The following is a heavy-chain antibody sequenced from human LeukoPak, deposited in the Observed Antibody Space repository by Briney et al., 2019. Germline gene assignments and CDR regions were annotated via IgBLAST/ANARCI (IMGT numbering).Heavy chain of an antibody. V-gene: IGHV3-21*01. CDR2: ISSSSSYI. Sequence: GGSLRLFCAASGFTFSSYSMNWVRQAPGKGLEWVSSISSSSSYIYYADSVKGRFTISRDNAKNSLYLQMNSLRAEDTAVYYCARLNRGRVVNFDYWGQGTLVTVSS. CDR1: GFTFSSYS. CDR3: ARLNRGRVVNFDY. J-gene: IGHJ4*02.